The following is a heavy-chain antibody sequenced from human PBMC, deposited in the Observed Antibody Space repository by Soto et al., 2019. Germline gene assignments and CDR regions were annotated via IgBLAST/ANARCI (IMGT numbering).Heavy chain of an antibody. CDR2: ISGSGGST. D-gene: IGHD6-13*01. CDR3: AKVRGSSSWPNPFDY. Sequence: PGGSLRLSCAASGFTFSSYAMSWVRQAPGKGLEWVSAISGSGGSTYYADSVKGRFTISRDNSKNTLYLQMNSLRAEDTAVYYCAKVRGSSSWPNPFDYWGHGTLVTVSS. V-gene: IGHV3-23*01. J-gene: IGHJ4*01. CDR1: GFTFSSYA.